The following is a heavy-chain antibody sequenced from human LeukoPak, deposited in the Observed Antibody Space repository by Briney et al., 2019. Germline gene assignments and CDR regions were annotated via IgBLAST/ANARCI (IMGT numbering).Heavy chain of an antibody. CDR3: AKESYARSLGE. V-gene: IGHV3-23*01. D-gene: IGHD3-10*02. Sequence: GGSLRLSCATSGFPFSDFSMTWVRQAPGKGLEWISTTNSGGTTTYYAESVKGRFTISRDNFKNALYLQMSSLRVEDTAIYYCAKESYARSLGEGGPGTLVTVSS. CDR1: GFPFSDFS. J-gene: IGHJ4*02. CDR2: TNSGGTTT.